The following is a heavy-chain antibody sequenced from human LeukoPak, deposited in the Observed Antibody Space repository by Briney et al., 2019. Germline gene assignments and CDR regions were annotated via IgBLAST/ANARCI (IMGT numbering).Heavy chain of an antibody. Sequence: SETLSLTCTVSGGSISSSSYYWGWIRQPPGKGLEWIGSIYYSGSTYYNPSLKSRVTISVDTSKNQFSLKLSSVTAADTAVYYCARQRGSSYEAFDYWGQGTLVTVSS. V-gene: IGHV4-39*01. CDR2: IYYSGST. CDR3: ARQRGSSYEAFDY. D-gene: IGHD2-15*01. J-gene: IGHJ4*02. CDR1: GGSISSSSYY.